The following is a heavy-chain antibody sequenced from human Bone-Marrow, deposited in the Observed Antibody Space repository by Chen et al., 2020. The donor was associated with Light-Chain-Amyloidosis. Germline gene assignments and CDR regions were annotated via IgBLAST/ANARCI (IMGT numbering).Heavy chain of an antibody. CDR1: GNSISRGYF. J-gene: IGHJ4*02. CDR2: FYHGGSP. CDR3: ARGAVGGTTGV. V-gene: IGHV4-38-2*01. D-gene: IGHD1-26*01. Sequence: QVLLQQSGPGLVKPSETLSFICAVSGNSISRGYFWGWIRQPPGKGLEWIGVLDFYHGGSPYYRPSLKSRVTITADTAKNQFSLTLTTVTAADTATYSCARGAVGGTTGVWGQGTLVTVSS.